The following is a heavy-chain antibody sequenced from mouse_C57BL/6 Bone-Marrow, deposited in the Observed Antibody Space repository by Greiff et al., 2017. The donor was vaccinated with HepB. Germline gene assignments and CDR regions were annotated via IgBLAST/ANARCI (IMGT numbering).Heavy chain of an antibody. CDR2: ISNGGGST. CDR1: GFTFSDYY. V-gene: IGHV5-12*01. Sequence: EVKLVESGGGLVQPGGSLKLSCAASGFTFSDYYMYWVRQTPEKRLEWVAYISNGGGSTYYPDTVKGRFTISRDNAKNTLYLQMSRLKSEDTAMYYCARIYDYDGGVDYWGQGTTLTVSS. J-gene: IGHJ2*01. D-gene: IGHD2-4*01. CDR3: ARIYDYDGGVDY.